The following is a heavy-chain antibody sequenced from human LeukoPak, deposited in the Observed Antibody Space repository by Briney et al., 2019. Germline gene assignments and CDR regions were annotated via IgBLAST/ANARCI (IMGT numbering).Heavy chain of an antibody. CDR2: INSDGSST. Sequence: PGGSLRLSCAASEFTLSANWIHWLRQAPGKGLVWVSRINSDGSSTSYADSVKGRFNISRDNAKNRLYLELNSLRAEDTAVYYCARRDNYDYWGQGTLVTVSS. CDR3: ARRDNYDY. D-gene: IGHD2-15*01. CDR1: EFTLSANW. V-gene: IGHV3-74*01. J-gene: IGHJ4*02.